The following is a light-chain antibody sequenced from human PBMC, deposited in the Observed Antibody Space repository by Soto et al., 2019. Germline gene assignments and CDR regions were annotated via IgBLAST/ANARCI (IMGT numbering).Light chain of an antibody. CDR1: SSDVGGYNY. J-gene: IGLJ1*01. Sequence: QSALTQPASVSGSPGQSITISCTGTSSDVGGYNYVSWYQQHPGKAPKLMIYDVSNRPSGVSNRFSGSKSGNTASLTISGLQAEDEADYYCTSYTRTSSTTHVFGTGTKVTVL. CDR3: TSYTRTSSTTHV. CDR2: DVS. V-gene: IGLV2-14*01.